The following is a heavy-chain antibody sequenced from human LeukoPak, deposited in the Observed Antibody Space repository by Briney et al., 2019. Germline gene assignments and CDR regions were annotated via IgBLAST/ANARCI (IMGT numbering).Heavy chain of an antibody. V-gene: IGHV4-31*03. D-gene: IGHD4-17*01. J-gene: IGHJ6*04. CDR1: GGSISSGGYY. CDR3: ARASGDYYYSMDV. Sequence: SETLSLTCTVSGGSISSGGYYWSWIRQHPGKGLEWIGYIYYSGSTYYNPSLKSRVTISVDTSKNQFSLKLSSVTAADTAVYYCARASGDYYYSMDVWGKGTTVTVSS. CDR2: IYYSGST.